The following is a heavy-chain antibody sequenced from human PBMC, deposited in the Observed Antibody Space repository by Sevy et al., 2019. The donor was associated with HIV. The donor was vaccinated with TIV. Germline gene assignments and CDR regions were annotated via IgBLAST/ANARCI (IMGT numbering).Heavy chain of an antibody. CDR1: GFSFSDYY. V-gene: IGHV3-7*01. CDR2: ICKDGSQE. D-gene: IGHD2-21*01. CDR3: TRELWPGDY. J-gene: IGHJ4*02. Sequence: GGSLRLSCAACGFSFSDYYMGWVRQAPGKGLEWVANICKDGSQENYVDSVKGRFTISRDNAKNSVYLQMNSLRVDDTGIYYCTRELWPGDYWGQGTLVTVSS.